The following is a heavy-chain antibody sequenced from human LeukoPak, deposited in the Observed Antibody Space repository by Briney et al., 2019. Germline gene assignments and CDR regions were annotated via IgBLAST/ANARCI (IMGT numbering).Heavy chain of an antibody. Sequence: ASVKVSCKASGYTFTGYFMHWVRQAPGQGLEWMGRINPNSGGTNYAQKFQGRVTMTRDTSISTAYMELSRLRSDDMAVYYCASPTLETVGATRWGQGTLVTVSS. CDR1: GYTFTGYF. D-gene: IGHD1-26*01. V-gene: IGHV1-2*06. CDR2: INPNSGGT. CDR3: ASPTLETVGATR. J-gene: IGHJ4*02.